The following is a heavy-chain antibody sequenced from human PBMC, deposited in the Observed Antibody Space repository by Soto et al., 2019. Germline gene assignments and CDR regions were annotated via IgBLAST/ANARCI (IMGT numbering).Heavy chain of an antibody. Sequence: GGSLRLSCAASGFTFSSYAMSWVRQAPGKGLEWVSRISSSGGSTYDADSVKGRFTISRDNSNNTLYLQMNSLRAEDTAIYYCAKVDGRGGMDVWGQGTTVTVSS. CDR3: AKVDGRGGMDV. CDR1: GFTFSSYA. J-gene: IGHJ6*02. V-gene: IGHV3-23*01. CDR2: ISSSGGST.